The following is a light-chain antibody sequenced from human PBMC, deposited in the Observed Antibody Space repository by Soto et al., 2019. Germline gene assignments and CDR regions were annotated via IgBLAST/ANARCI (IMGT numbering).Light chain of an antibody. CDR3: QVLDSSSDLLYV. J-gene: IGLJ1*01. V-gene: IGLV3-21*04. CDR2: YDS. Sequence: SYELTQPPSVSVAPGKTARITCGGNNIGSKSVHWYQQKPGQAPVLVIYYDSDRPSGIPERFSGSNSGNTATLTISRVEAGDEADYYCQVLDSSSDLLYVFGTGTKVTVL. CDR1: NIGSKS.